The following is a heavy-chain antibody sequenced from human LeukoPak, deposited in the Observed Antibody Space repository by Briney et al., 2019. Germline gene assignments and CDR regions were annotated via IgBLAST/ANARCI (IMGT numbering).Heavy chain of an antibody. CDR1: GGSISSGDYY. Sequence: PSETLSLTCTVSGGSISSGDYYWSWIRQHPGKGLEWIGYIYHSGSTYYNPSLKSRVTISVDTSKNQFSLKVTSVTAADTAVYYCARTYSSGWAVFDYWGQGTLVTVSS. J-gene: IGHJ4*02. CDR3: ARTYSSGWAVFDY. D-gene: IGHD6-19*01. CDR2: IYHSGST. V-gene: IGHV4-31*03.